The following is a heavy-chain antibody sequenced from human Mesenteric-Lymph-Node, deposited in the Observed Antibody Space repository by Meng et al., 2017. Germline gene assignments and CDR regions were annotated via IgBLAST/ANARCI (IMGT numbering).Heavy chain of an antibody. Sequence: QVQRVQAGAEVKKPGASVKVSCKASGYTFTSYGISWVRQAPGQGLEWMGWISAYNGNTNYAQKLQGRVTMTTDTSTSTAYMELRSLRSDDTAVYYCARASYYDSSGYYVDPWGQGTLVTVSS. J-gene: IGHJ5*02. CDR2: ISAYNGNT. CDR3: ARASYYDSSGYYVDP. V-gene: IGHV1-18*01. D-gene: IGHD3-22*01. CDR1: GYTFTSYG.